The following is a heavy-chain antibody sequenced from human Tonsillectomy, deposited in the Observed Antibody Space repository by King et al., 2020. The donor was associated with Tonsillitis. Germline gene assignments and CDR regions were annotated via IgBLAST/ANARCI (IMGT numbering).Heavy chain of an antibody. CDR2: INSDGSST. CDR3: ARGVATVVTPGGYDY. CDR1: GFTFSSYW. D-gene: IGHD4-23*01. Sequence: ELQLVQSGGGLVQPGGSLRLSCAASGFTFSSYWMHWVRQAPGKGLVWVSRINSDGSSTSYADSVKGRFTISRDNAKNTLYLQMNSLRAEDTAVYYCARGVATVVTPGGYDYWGQGTLVTVSS. J-gene: IGHJ4*02. V-gene: IGHV3-74*02.